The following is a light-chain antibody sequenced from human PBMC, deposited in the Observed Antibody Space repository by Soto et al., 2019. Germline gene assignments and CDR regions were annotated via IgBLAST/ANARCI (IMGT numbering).Light chain of an antibody. CDR2: GGS. J-gene: IGKJ1*01. CDR3: QQYYSSRT. CDR1: QSVGSRW. Sequence: EIVLTQSPGTVSLSPGERATLSCRASQSVGSRWLAWYQQKPGQAPRVLIYGGSNRATGIPDRFSGSGSGTDFHLTISRLEPKDFAVYLCQQYYSSRTFGQGTKVEMK. V-gene: IGKV3-20*01.